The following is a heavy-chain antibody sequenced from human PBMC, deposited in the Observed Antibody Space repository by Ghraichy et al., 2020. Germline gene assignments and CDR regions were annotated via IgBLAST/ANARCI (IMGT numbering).Heavy chain of an antibody. Sequence: SETLSLTCTVSGGSISSYYWSWIRQPPGKGLEWIGYIYYSGSTNYNPSLKSRVTISVDTSKNQFSLKLSSVTAADTAVYYCARHSSYYDSSGYYNWFDPWGQGTLVTVSS. CDR1: GGSISSYY. D-gene: IGHD3-22*01. CDR3: ARHSSYYDSSGYYNWFDP. CDR2: IYYSGST. J-gene: IGHJ5*02. V-gene: IGHV4-59*08.